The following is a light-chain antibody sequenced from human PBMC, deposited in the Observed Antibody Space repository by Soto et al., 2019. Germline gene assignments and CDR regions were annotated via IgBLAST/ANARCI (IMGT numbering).Light chain of an antibody. J-gene: IGKJ5*01. CDR1: QGVSN. CDR2: RTS. V-gene: IGKV3-20*01. Sequence: TQSPSSVSASVGDSVTITCRASQGVSNLAWYQQKPGQAPRLLMFRTSSRATGFPARFSGSGSGTDFTLTISRLEPEDFAVYYCQQYGNSPPETFGQGTRLEIK. CDR3: QQYGNSPPET.